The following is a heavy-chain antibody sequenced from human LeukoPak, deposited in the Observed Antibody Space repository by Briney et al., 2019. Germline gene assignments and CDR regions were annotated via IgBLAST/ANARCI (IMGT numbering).Heavy chain of an antibody. Sequence: PGGSLRLSCAASGFTFTSYTMNWVRQAPGKGLEWVAVISSDGTRKFYADSVKGRFTISRDNSENTLYLQMNSLRAEDTAVYYCARDKTATTSLNWFDPWGQGTLVTVSS. V-gene: IGHV3-30-3*01. D-gene: IGHD1-26*01. J-gene: IGHJ5*02. CDR1: GFTFTSYT. CDR3: ARDKTATTSLNWFDP. CDR2: ISSDGTRK.